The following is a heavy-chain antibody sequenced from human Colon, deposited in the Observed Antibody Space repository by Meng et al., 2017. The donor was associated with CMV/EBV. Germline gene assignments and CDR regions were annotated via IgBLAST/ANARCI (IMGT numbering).Heavy chain of an antibody. V-gene: IGHV1-18*01. J-gene: IGHJ4*02. D-gene: IGHD3-3*01. CDR2: ISPYSAQT. CDR3: VRSLDDASGQFRDY. CDR1: GYTFSTFG. Sequence: ASVKVCKASGYTFSTFGISWVRQAPGQGPEWMGWISPYSAQTKSAQKFQGRVTLTTDTSTSTAYMDLRSLRSDDTAVYYCVRSLDDASGQFRDYWGQGTPVTVSS.